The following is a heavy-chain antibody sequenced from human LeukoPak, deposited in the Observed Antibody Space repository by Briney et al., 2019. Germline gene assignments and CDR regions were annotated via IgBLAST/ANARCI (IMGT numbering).Heavy chain of an antibody. Sequence: ASVKVSCKASGYTFTSYGISWVRQAPGQGLEWMGWISAYNGNTNYAQKLQGRVTMTTDTSTSTAYMELRSLRSDDTAVYYCARVGTEQNYDYVWGSYRLEKGYFDYWGQGTLVTVSS. V-gene: IGHV1-18*01. J-gene: IGHJ4*02. CDR1: GYTFTSYG. CDR3: ARVGTEQNYDYVWGSYRLEKGYFDY. CDR2: ISAYNGNT. D-gene: IGHD3-16*02.